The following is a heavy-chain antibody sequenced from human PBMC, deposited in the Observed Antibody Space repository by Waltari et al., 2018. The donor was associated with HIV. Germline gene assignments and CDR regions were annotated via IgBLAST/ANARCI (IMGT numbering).Heavy chain of an antibody. J-gene: IGHJ6*02. CDR2: IRYDGSNK. CDR1: GFTFSSYG. CDR3: AKDRHLYYYGMDV. Sequence: QVQLVESGGGVVQPGGSLRLSCAASGFTFSSYGMHWVRQAPGKGLEWVAFIRYDGSNKYYADSVKGRFTISRDNSKNTLYLQMNSLRAEDTAVYYCAKDRHLYYYGMDVWGQGTTVTVSS. V-gene: IGHV3-30*02.